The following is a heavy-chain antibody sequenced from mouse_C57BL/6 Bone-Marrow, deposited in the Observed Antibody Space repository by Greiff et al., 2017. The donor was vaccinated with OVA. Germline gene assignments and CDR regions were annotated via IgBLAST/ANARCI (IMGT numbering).Heavy chain of an antibody. CDR1: GFTFTSYW. J-gene: IGHJ1*03. CDR3: ARRGDYEYFDV. CDR2: FYPGSGST. V-gene: IGHV1-55*01. Sequence: VQLQQPGAELVKPGASVKMSCKASGFTFTSYWITWVIQRPGQGLEWIGDFYPGSGSTTYNEKFKSKATLTVDTSSSTAYMQLSSLTSEDSAIYYCARRGDYEYFDVWGTGTTVTVSS. D-gene: IGHD2-4*01.